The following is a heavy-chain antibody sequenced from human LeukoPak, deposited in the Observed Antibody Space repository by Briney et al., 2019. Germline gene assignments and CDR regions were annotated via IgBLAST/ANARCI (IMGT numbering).Heavy chain of an antibody. J-gene: IGHJ3*02. CDR1: GFALSNSL. D-gene: IGHD3-10*01. CDR2: IKQDGSEK. Sequence: PGGSLRLSCGVSGFALSNSLMTWVRQAPGKGLEWVANIKQDGSEKHYVDSVRGRFTISRDNVKDSLYLQMNSLRVEDTAVYYCAREPGLGYAFDIWGQGTMVSVSS. V-gene: IGHV3-7*01. CDR3: AREPGLGYAFDI.